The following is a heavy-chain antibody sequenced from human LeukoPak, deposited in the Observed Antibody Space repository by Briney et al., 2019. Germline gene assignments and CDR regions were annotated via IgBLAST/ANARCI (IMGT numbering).Heavy chain of an antibody. CDR1: GGSISSYY. D-gene: IGHD3-22*01. J-gene: IGHJ4*02. CDR2: IYYSGYT. CDR3: ARVGHYYDSSGYYDYFDY. V-gene: IGHV4-59*01. Sequence: PSETLSLTCTVSGGSISSYYWSWIRQPPGKGLKWIGNIYYSGYTTYSPSLRSRVTISVDTSKNQFSLKLSSVTAADTAVYYCARVGHYYDSSGYYDYFDYWGQGTLVTVSS.